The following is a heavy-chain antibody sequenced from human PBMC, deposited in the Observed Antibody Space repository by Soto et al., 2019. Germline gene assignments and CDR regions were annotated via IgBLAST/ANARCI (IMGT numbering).Heavy chain of an antibody. CDR2: INPNSGGT. D-gene: IGHD3-22*01. Sequence: QVQLVQSGAEVKKPGASVKVSCKASGYTFTGYFMHWVRQAPGQGLEWMGWINPNSGGTNYAQKFQGWVTMTRDTCISTACMELSRLRSDDTAVYYCARVASNYYASSGYYFDYWVQGPLVTVSS. CDR3: ARVASNYYASSGYYFDY. V-gene: IGHV1-2*04. CDR1: GYTFTGYF. J-gene: IGHJ4*02.